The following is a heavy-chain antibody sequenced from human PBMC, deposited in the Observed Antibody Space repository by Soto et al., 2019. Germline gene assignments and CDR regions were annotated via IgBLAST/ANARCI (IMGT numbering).Heavy chain of an antibody. CDR2: ISGSVRST. CDR3: VRDLYDFWSGYHPYVMDF. CDR1: GFTFSNYA. V-gene: IGHV3-23*01. D-gene: IGHD3-3*01. J-gene: IGHJ6*02. Sequence: GSLRLSCAASGFTFSNYAMSWVRQAPGKGLEWVSAISGSVRSTYYADSVKGRFTISRDNSKNTLYLQMNSLRAEDTAVYYCVRDLYDFWSGYHPYVMDFRGQGSTVTVSS.